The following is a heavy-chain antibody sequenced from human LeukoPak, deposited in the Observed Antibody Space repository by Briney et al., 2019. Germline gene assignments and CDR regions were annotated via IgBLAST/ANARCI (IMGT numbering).Heavy chain of an antibody. CDR3: SRSDGASDFAY. D-gene: IGHD5-24*01. CDR1: GDSVSSNRAS. J-gene: IGHJ4*02. Sequence: SQTLSLTCAISGDSVSSNRASWTWIRQSPSRGLEWLGRTYYRSKWYNDYAVSLKSRISINPDTSKNQCSLQLNSVTPEDTAVYYCSRSDGASDFAYWGQGTLVTVSS. V-gene: IGHV6-1*01. CDR2: TYYRSKWYN.